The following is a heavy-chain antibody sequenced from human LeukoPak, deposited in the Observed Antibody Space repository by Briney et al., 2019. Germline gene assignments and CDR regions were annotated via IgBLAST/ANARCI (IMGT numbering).Heavy chain of an antibody. Sequence: GGSLRLSCAASGFTFSSYAMSWVRQAPGKGLEWVSATSGSGGSTYYADSVKGRFTISRDNSKNTLYLQMNSLRAEDTAVYYCAKGPYSSSSSHYWGQGTLVTVSS. CDR3: AKGPYSSSSSHY. CDR1: GFTFSSYA. CDR2: TSGSGGST. V-gene: IGHV3-23*01. D-gene: IGHD6-6*01. J-gene: IGHJ4*02.